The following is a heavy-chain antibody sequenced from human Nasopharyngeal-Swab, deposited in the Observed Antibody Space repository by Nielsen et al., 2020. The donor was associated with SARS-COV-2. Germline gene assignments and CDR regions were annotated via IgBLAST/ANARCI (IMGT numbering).Heavy chain of an antibody. J-gene: IGHJ4*02. Sequence: GGSLRLSCAGSGFIFSRFWMSWVRQAPGQGLEWVASIVKQDGIEKQYVDSVKGRFTISRDNAKNSLYLQMNSLRAEDTALYYCAKLLGNDDSLTDYWGQGTLVTVSS. CDR3: AKLLGNDDSLTDY. V-gene: IGHV3-7*03. CDR2: IVKQDGIEK. D-gene: IGHD1-1*01. CDR1: GFIFSRFW.